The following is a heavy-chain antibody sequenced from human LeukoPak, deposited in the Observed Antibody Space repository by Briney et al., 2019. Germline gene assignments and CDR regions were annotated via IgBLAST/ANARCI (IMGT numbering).Heavy chain of an antibody. CDR2: ISTNGGST. V-gene: IGHV3-64*01. CDR1: GFIFRSYN. Sequence: GGSLILSCTASGFIFRSYNMHWVRQAPGKGLEYVSSISTNGGSTYYANSVKGRFTISRDNSKNTLYLQMGSLRAEDMAVYYCARDRDYSNFYYYYGMDVWGQGTTVIVS. J-gene: IGHJ6*02. CDR3: ARDRDYSNFYYYYGMDV. D-gene: IGHD4-11*01.